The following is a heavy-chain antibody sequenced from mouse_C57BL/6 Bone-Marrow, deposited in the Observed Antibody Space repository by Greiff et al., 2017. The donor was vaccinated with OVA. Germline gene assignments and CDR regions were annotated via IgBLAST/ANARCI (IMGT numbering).Heavy chain of an antibody. D-gene: IGHD1-1*01. Sequence: PAAAVDFSRYWMSWVRRAPGKGLEWIGEINPDSSTINYAPSLKDKFIISRDNAKNTLYLQMSKVRSEDTALYYCARGGPDYYGSSYVRYFDVWGTGTTVTVSS. CDR3: ARGGPDYYGSSYVRYFDV. V-gene: IGHV4-1*01. CDR2: INPDSSTI. CDR1: AVDFSRYW. J-gene: IGHJ1*03.